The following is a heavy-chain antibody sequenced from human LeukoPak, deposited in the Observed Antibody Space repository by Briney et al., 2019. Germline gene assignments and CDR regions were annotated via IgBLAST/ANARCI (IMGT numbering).Heavy chain of an antibody. CDR3: ARIGYSSSSLDY. J-gene: IGHJ4*02. CDR2: INQDGSVK. Sequence: GGSLRLSCAASRFTFSNYWMSWVRQAPGEGLGWVANINQDGSVKYYVDSIKGRFTISRDNAKNSVFLQMNSLRADDTAVYYCARIGYSSSSLDYWGQGTLVTVSS. D-gene: IGHD6-6*01. V-gene: IGHV3-7*01. CDR1: RFTFSNYW.